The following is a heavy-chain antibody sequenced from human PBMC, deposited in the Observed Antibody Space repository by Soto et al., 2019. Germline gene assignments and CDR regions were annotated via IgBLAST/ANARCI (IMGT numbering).Heavy chain of an antibody. D-gene: IGHD2-21*02. CDR1: GDSVSSNSAA. CDR2: TYYRSKWYN. Sequence: SQTLSLTCAISGDSVSSNSAAWNWIRQSPSRGLEWLGRTYYRSKWYNDYAVSVKSRITINPDTSKNQFSLQLNSVTPEDTAVYYCARESAYCGGDCYYYYYYGMDVWGQGTTVTVSS. V-gene: IGHV6-1*01. J-gene: IGHJ6*02. CDR3: ARESAYCGGDCYYYYYYGMDV.